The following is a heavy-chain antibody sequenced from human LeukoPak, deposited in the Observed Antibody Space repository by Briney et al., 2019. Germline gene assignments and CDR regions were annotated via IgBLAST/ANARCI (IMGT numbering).Heavy chain of an antibody. CDR2: IIPIFGTA. CDR3: ARGLVAAAGTWFDP. CDR1: GGTFSSYA. D-gene: IGHD6-13*01. J-gene: IGHJ5*02. V-gene: IGHV1-69*01. Sequence: GASVKVSCKASGGTFSSYATSWVRQAPGQGLEWMGGIIPIFGTANYAQKFQGRVTITADESTSTAYMELSNLRSEDTAVYYCARGLVAAAGTWFDPWGQGTLVTVSS.